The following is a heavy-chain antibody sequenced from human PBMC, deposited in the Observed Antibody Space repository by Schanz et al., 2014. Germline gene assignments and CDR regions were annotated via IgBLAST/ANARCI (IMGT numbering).Heavy chain of an antibody. CDR3: AREPLGCTGSGCQTYDAFDI. CDR2: TNTNSGST. CDR1: GYIFIGYY. D-gene: IGHD2-8*02. J-gene: IGHJ3*02. Sequence: QVQLVQSGAEMKKPGASVKVSCKASGYIFIGYYIHWVRQAPGQGLGWMGWTNTNSGSTKIAQKVQGKGRITRDRAIGEAYMELPSLRSEDAAVYYCAREPLGCTGSGCQTYDAFDIWGQGTMVTVSS. V-gene: IGHV1-2*02.